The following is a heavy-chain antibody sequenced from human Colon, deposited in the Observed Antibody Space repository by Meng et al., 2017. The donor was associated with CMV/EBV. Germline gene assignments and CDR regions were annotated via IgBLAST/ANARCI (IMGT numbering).Heavy chain of an antibody. Sequence: GGSLRLSCAASGFNFRTSWIHWVRQAPGKGLVWVSRINSDGSSISYADFVKGRFTISRDNARNTVFLQLNSVTADGTALYYCARDDFTTSSYDLWGQGTLVTVSS. D-gene: IGHD3-16*01. J-gene: IGHJ4*02. CDR3: ARDDFTTSSYDL. CDR1: GFNFRTSW. V-gene: IGHV3-74*01. CDR2: INSDGSSI.